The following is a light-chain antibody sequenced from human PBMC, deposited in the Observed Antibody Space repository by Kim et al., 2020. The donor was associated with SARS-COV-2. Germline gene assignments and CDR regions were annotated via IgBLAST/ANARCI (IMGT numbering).Light chain of an antibody. V-gene: IGKV1-12*01. CDR2: VAS. J-gene: IGKJ5*01. CDR1: EGISNW. CDR3: QQAFSFPIT. Sequence: DIQMTQSPSSVSASVGDRVTITCRASEGISNWLAWYQQKPGKAPNLLIYVASTLESGVPSRFSGSGSGTDFTLTINSLQPEDFATYYCQQAFSFPITIGQGTRLEIK.